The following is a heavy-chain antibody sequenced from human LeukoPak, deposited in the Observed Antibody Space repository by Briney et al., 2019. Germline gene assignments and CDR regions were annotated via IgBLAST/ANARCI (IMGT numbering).Heavy chain of an antibody. CDR3: ARGGYNRSGWYPSY. CDR1: GGSFSGYY. CDR2: INHSGST. V-gene: IGHV4-34*01. Sequence: PSETLSLTCAVYGGSFSGYYWSWIRHPPGKGLEWIGEINHSGSTNYNPSLKSRVTISVDTSKNQYSLKLSSVTAADTAVYYCARGGYNRSGWYPSYWGQGTLVTVSS. D-gene: IGHD6-19*01. J-gene: IGHJ4*02.